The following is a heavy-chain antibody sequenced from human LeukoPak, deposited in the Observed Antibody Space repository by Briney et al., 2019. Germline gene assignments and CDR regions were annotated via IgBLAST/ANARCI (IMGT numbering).Heavy chain of an antibody. V-gene: IGHV3-7*03. Sequence: PGGSLRLSCAASGYTFNNYWMTWVRQAPGEGLEWVANIKPDGSEKNYVGSVKGRITISRDNAKNSLYLQINSLRAEDTAVYYCAKDGVAVAGDFDYWGQGTLVTVSS. D-gene: IGHD6-19*01. J-gene: IGHJ4*02. CDR2: IKPDGSEK. CDR1: GYTFNNYW. CDR3: AKDGVAVAGDFDY.